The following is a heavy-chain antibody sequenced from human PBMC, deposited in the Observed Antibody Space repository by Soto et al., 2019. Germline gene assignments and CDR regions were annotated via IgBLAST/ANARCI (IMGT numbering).Heavy chain of an antibody. J-gene: IGHJ6*02. CDR3: AKDVPDYMTRDYYYGMDV. CDR2: ISYDGSNK. D-gene: IGHD4-4*01. V-gene: IGHV3-30*18. CDR1: GFTFSSYG. Sequence: GGSLRLSCAASGFTFSSYGMHWVRQAPGKGLEWVAVISYDGSNKYYADSVKGRFTISRDNSKNTLYLQMNSLRAEDTAVYYCAKDVPDYMTRDYYYGMDVWGQGTTVTGSS.